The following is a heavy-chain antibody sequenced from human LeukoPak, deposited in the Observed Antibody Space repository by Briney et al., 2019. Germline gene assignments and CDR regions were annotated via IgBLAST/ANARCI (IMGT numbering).Heavy chain of an antibody. D-gene: IGHD6-19*01. J-gene: IGHJ4*02. CDR2: ISYDGSDK. Sequence: GGSLRLSCAASGFIFSSYTIHWVRQAPGKGLEWVAVISYDGSDKYFADSVKGRFTISRDNSKNTLYLQMNSLRAEDTAVYYCAWEKQWLGYFDYWGQGTLVTVSS. CDR3: AWEKQWLGYFDY. CDR1: GFIFSSYT. V-gene: IGHV3-30*04.